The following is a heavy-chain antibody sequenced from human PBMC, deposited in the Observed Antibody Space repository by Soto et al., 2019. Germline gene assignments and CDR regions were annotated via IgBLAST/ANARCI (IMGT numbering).Heavy chain of an antibody. D-gene: IGHD6-13*01. V-gene: IGHV3-21*01. CDR2: ISTNDDV. J-gene: IGHJ4*02. CDR3: TRAVIVAAGTGPFDY. CDR1: GCTFISYA. Sequence: GGSLRLSRAASGCTFISYAMSWVRQAPGKGLEWVSAISTNDDVYYADSVKGRFTISRDNAANSLFLEMNSLGVEDTAFYYCTRAVIVAAGTGPFDYWGQGILVTVSS.